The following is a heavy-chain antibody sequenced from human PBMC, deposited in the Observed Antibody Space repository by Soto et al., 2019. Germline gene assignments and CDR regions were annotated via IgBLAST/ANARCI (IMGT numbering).Heavy chain of an antibody. CDR2: INPNSGGT. J-gene: IGHJ6*03. CDR1: GYTFTSHG. Sequence: GASVKVSCKASGYTFTSHGITWVRQAPGQGLEWMGWINPNSGGTNYAQKFQGWVTMTRDTSISTAYMELSRLRSDDTAVYYCARGAGVVPAAIFARLTDYYYYMDVWGKGTTVTVSS. CDR3: ARGAGVVPAAIFARLTDYYYYMDV. D-gene: IGHD2-2*01. V-gene: IGHV1-2*04.